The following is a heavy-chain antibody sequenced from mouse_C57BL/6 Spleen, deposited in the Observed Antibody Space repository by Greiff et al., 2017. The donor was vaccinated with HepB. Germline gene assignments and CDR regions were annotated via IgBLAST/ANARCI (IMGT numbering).Heavy chain of an antibody. CDR3: ARADYYGSRYYFDY. V-gene: IGHV5-4*03. D-gene: IGHD1-1*01. CDR1: GFTFSSYA. CDR2: ISDGGSYT. J-gene: IGHJ2*01. Sequence: EVKLVESGGGLVKPGGSLKLSCAASGFTFSSYAMSWVRQTPEKRLEWVATISDGGSYTYYPDNVKGRFTISRDNAKNNLYLQMSHLKSEDTAMYYCARADYYGSRYYFDYWGQGTTLTVSS.